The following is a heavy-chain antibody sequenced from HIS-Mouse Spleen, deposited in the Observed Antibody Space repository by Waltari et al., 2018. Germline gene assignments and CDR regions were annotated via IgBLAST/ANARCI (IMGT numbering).Heavy chain of an antibody. D-gene: IGHD6-13*01. CDR3: AKAPGSSSWYY. CDR1: GFTFSSYA. J-gene: IGHJ4*02. Sequence: EVQLLESGGGLVQPGGSLRLSCAASGFTFSSYALTWVRQAPGKGLEWVSAISGSGGSTYYADAVKGRFTISRDNSKNTLYLQMNSLRAEDTAVYYCAKAPGSSSWYYWGQGTLVTVSS. CDR2: ISGSGGST. V-gene: IGHV3-23*01.